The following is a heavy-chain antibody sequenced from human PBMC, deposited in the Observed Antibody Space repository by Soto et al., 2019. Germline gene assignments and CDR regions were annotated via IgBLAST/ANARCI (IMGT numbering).Heavy chain of an antibody. CDR2: ISYDGSNK. V-gene: IGHV3-30*18. D-gene: IGHD3-16*01. J-gene: IGHJ6*03. CDR3: AKEGGDTAPYYYYYMDV. CDR1: GFTFSSYG. Sequence: PGGSLRLSCAATGFTFSSYGMHWVRQAPGKGLEWVAVISYDGSNKYYADSVKGRFTISRDNSKNTLYLQMNSLRAEDTAVYYCAKEGGDTAPYYYYYMDVWGKGTTVTVSS.